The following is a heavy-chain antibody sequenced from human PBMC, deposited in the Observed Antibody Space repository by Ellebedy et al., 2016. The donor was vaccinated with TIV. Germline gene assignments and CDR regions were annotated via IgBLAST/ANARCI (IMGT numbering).Heavy chain of an antibody. Sequence: GESLKISCAASGFTFSSYWMSWVRQAPGKGLEWVANIKQVGSEKYYVDSVKGRFTISRDNAKNSLYLQMNSLRAEDTAVYYCATDDEGLYWGQGTLVTVSS. J-gene: IGHJ4*02. V-gene: IGHV3-7*03. CDR3: ATDDEGLY. CDR1: GFTFSSYW. D-gene: IGHD3-16*01. CDR2: IKQVGSEK.